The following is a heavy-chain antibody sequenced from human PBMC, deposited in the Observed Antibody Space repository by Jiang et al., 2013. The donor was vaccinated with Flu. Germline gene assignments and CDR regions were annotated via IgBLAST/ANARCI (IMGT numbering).Heavy chain of an antibody. J-gene: IGHJ4*02. D-gene: IGHD3-22*01. CDR2: ISYDGSNK. CDR1: GFTFSSYG. V-gene: IGHV3-30*03. CDR3: ARARHTGHYLD. Sequence: ESGGGVVQPGRSLRLSCVASGFTFSSYGMHWVRQAPGKGLEWVAVISYDGSNKYYGDSVRGRFTISRDNSKNTLYLQMNSLRAEDTAVYYCARARHTGHYLDWGQGTLVTVSS.